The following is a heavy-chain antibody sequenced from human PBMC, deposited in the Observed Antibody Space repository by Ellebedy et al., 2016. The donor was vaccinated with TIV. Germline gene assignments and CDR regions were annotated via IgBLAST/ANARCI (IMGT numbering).Heavy chain of an antibody. J-gene: IGHJ5*02. CDR1: GFTVSSNY. CDR3: ARDSHIHSP. V-gene: IGHV3-53*01. Sequence: GESLKISCAASGFTVSSNYMSWVRRAPGQGLGWVSVIYGGGNTDYAEHVEGRFTISRDNAKNSLYLQMNSLRAEDTAVYYCARDSHIHSPWGQGTLVTVSS. D-gene: IGHD2-21*01. CDR2: IYGGGNT.